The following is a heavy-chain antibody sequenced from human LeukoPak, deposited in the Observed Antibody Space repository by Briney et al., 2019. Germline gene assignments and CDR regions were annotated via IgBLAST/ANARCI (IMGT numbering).Heavy chain of an antibody. CDR2: INPNSGGT. V-gene: IGHV1-2*02. Sequence: ASVKVSCKASGYTFTGYYTHWVRQAPGQGLEWMGWINPNSGGTNYAQKFQGRVTMTRDTSISTAYMELSRLRSDDTAVYYCARIYASVGATIWTGGQDHFDYWGQGTLVTVSS. CDR1: GYTFTGYY. CDR3: ARIYASVGATIWTGGQDHFDY. D-gene: IGHD1-26*01. J-gene: IGHJ4*02.